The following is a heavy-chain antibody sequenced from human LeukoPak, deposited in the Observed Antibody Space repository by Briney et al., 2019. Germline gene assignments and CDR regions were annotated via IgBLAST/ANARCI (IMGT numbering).Heavy chain of an antibody. Sequence: GGSLRLSCEASGFILSTYSMIWVRQAPGKGLEYISYISVSGSTDYADSVKGRFTISRDSAKNSLYLQMSRLRAEDTAVYYCAKDRRGSPREFDYWGQGTLVTVSS. J-gene: IGHJ4*02. CDR2: ISVSGST. CDR3: AKDRRGSPREFDY. CDR1: GFILSTYS. V-gene: IGHV3-48*01. D-gene: IGHD1-26*01.